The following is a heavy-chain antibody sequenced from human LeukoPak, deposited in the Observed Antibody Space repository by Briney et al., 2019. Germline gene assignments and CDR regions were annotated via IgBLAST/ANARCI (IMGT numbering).Heavy chain of an antibody. CDR3: ARGYYDFWSGYYKSGFYMDV. CDR1: GGSISSHY. J-gene: IGHJ6*03. Sequence: SETLSLTCTVSGGSISSHYWSWIRQPPGKGLEWIGYIYYSGSTNYNPSLKSRVTISVDTSKNQFSLKLSSVTDADTAVYYCARGYYDFWSGYYKSGFYMDVWGKGTTVTVSS. V-gene: IGHV4-59*11. D-gene: IGHD3-3*01. CDR2: IYYSGST.